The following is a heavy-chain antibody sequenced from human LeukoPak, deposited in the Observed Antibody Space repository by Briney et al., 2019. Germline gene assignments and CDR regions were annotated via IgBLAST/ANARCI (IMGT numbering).Heavy chain of an antibody. CDR3: ARLAGNYYDLPIDY. J-gene: IGHJ4*02. CDR1: GYSFTNYW. D-gene: IGHD1-26*01. Sequence: GESLKISFKGSGYSFTNYWIGWVRPMPGKGLEWVGIIYPSDSATKYSPSFQGQVTISADKSITTAYLQWSSLKASDTAMYYCARLAGNYYDLPIDYWGQGTLVTVSS. V-gene: IGHV5-51*01. CDR2: IYPSDSAT.